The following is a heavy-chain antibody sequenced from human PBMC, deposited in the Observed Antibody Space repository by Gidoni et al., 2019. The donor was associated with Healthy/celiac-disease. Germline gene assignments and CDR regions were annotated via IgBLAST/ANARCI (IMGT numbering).Heavy chain of an antibody. CDR1: GGTFSSYA. Sequence: HVQLVQSGAEVKKPGSSVKVSCKASGGTFSSYAISWVRQAPGQGLEWMGRIIPILGIANYAQKFQGRVTITADKSTSTAYMELSSLRSEDTAVYYCASGSWNYGGYMDVWGKGTTVTVSS. CDR2: IIPILGIA. D-gene: IGHD1-7*01. J-gene: IGHJ6*03. CDR3: ASGSWNYGGYMDV. V-gene: IGHV1-69*04.